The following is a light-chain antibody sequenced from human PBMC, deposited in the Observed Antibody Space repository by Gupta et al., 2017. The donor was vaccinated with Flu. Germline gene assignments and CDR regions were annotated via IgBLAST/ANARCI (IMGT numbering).Light chain of an antibody. CDR3: QQYNDWPLT. V-gene: IGKV3-15*01. J-gene: IGKJ4*01. Sequence: PATLSVSPGERATLSCRASQSVTSNLAWYQQKPGQAPRLLIYGASTRATGFPARFSGSGYGTEFSLTISSLQSEDIAVYYCQQYNDWPLTFGGGTKVEIK. CDR1: QSVTSN. CDR2: GAS.